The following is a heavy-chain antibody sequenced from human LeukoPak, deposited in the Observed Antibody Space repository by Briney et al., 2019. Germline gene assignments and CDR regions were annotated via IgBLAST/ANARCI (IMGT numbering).Heavy chain of an antibody. D-gene: IGHD6-13*01. CDR2: IKQDGSEK. V-gene: IGHV3-7*01. CDR1: GFTFSSYW. J-gene: IGHJ6*03. Sequence: GGSLRLSCAASGFTFSSYWMSWVRQAPGKGLEWVANIKQDGSEKYYVDSVKGRFTISRDNAKNSLYLQMNSLRAEDTAVYYCARDASLIAAAGKAPYYYYYMDVWGKGTTVTVSS. CDR3: ARDASLIAAAGKAPYYYYYMDV.